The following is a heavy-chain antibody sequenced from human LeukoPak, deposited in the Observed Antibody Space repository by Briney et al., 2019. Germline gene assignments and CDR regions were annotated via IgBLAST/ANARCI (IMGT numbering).Heavy chain of an antibody. V-gene: IGHV4-34*01. D-gene: IGHD3-10*01. J-gene: IGHJ3*02. CDR3: GRTLTYYYGSGTPSAFDI. Sequence: PSESLSLTCAVYGGSFSGYYWSWIRQPPGKGLEWIGEINNSGSTNYNPSLKSRVTISVETSKNQFSLKLGSVTTADKAVVYCGRTLTYYYGSGTPSAFDIWGQGTMVTVSS. CDR2: INNSGST. CDR1: GGSFSGYY.